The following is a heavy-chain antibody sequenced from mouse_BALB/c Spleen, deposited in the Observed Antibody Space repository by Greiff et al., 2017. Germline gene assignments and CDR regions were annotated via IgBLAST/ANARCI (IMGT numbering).Heavy chain of an antibody. CDR2: ISYDGSN. CDR3: ARDDWDDGFAY. J-gene: IGHJ3*01. CDR1: GYSITSGYY. Sequence: EVKLVESGPGLVKPSQSLSLTCSVTGYSITSGYYWNWIRQFPGNKLEWMGYISYDGSNNYNPSLKNRISITRDTSKNQFFLKLNSVTTEDTATYYCARDDWDDGFAYWGQGTLVTVSA. D-gene: IGHD4-1*01. V-gene: IGHV3-6*02.